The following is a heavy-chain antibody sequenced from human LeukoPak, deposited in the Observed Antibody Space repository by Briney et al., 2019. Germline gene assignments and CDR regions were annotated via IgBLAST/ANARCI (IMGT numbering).Heavy chain of an antibody. D-gene: IGHD4-11*01. Sequence: WETLSLTCAVYDGSFSGYSWSWIRQPPGKGLEWIGEINHSESTNYNPSLKSRVTISLNTSMNQFSLKLSSATAADTAVYYCARERPVTGASWFDPWGQGALVTVSS. CDR1: DGSFSGYS. V-gene: IGHV4-34*01. CDR2: INHSEST. CDR3: ARERPVTGASWFDP. J-gene: IGHJ5*02.